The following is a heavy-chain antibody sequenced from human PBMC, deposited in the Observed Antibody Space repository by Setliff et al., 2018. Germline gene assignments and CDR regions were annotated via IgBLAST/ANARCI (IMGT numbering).Heavy chain of an antibody. V-gene: IGHV3-7*01. Sequence: GGSLRLSCAASGFTFSSYSMNWVRQAPGKGLEWVADIKQDGSEKYYVDSVKGRFTISRDNAKNSLYLQMNSLRAEDTAVYYCARDGGEYWGQGTLVTVSS. CDR2: IKQDGSEK. J-gene: IGHJ4*02. CDR1: GFTFSSYS. CDR3: ARDGGEY. D-gene: IGHD3-16*01.